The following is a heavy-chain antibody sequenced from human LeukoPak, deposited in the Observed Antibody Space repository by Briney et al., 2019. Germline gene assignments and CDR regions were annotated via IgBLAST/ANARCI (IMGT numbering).Heavy chain of an antibody. D-gene: IGHD5-18*01. Sequence: GGSLRLSCAASGFTFSSYAMHWVRQAPGKGLEWVAVISYDGSNKYYADSVKGRFTISRDNSKNTLYLQMNSLRAEDTAVYYCARDQFPGYSYAHQPVDYWGQGTLVTVSS. V-gene: IGHV3-30*04. J-gene: IGHJ4*02. CDR2: ISYDGSNK. CDR1: GFTFSSYA. CDR3: ARDQFPGYSYAHQPVDY.